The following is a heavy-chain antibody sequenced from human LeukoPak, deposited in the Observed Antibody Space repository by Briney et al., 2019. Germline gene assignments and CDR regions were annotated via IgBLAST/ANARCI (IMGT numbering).Heavy chain of an antibody. Sequence: AGGSLRLSCAASGFTFSSYAMHWVRQAPGKGLEWVAVISYDGSNKYYADSVKGRFTISRDNSKNTLYLQMNSLRAEDTAVYYCARDPGGGWLQYAFDIWGQGTMVTVSS. CDR3: ARDPGGGWLQYAFDI. V-gene: IGHV3-30*04. CDR2: ISYDGSNK. J-gene: IGHJ3*02. CDR1: GFTFSSYA. D-gene: IGHD5-24*01.